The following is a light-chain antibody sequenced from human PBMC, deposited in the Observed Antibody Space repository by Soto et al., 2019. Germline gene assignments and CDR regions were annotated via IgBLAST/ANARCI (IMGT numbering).Light chain of an antibody. J-gene: IGKJ1*01. V-gene: IGKV3-20*01. CDR3: QQYGSSPQT. CDR1: QSVSSSY. CDR2: GAS. Sequence: IVMTQSPATLSVAPGERAPLSCRASQSVSSSYLAWYQQKPGQAPRLLIYGASSRATGIPDRFSGSGSGTDFTLTISRLEPEDFAVYYCQQYGSSPQTFGQGTKVDIK.